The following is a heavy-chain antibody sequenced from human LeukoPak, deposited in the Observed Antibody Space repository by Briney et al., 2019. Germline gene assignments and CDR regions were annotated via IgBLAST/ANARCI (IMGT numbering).Heavy chain of an antibody. CDR1: GFTFSSYA. J-gene: IGHJ4*02. Sequence: PGGSLRLSCAASGFTFSSYAMHWVRQAPGKGLEWVAVISYDGSNKYYADSVKGRFTISRDNSKNTLYLQMNSLRAEDTAVYYCAKRVAYSSSWPYFDYWGQGTLVTVSS. CDR2: ISYDGSNK. V-gene: IGHV3-30-3*02. CDR3: AKRVAYSSSWPYFDY. D-gene: IGHD6-13*01.